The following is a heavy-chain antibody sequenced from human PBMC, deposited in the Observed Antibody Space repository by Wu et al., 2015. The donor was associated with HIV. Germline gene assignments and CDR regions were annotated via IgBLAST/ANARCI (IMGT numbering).Heavy chain of an antibody. V-gene: IGHV1-69*12. J-gene: IGHJ4*02. CDR1: GGTFSRYA. Sequence: QVQLVQSGAEVKKPGSSVKVSCTASGGTFSRYAISWVRQAPGQGLEWMGGIVPILGTTNLAQKFQGRVTITADESTSTSYMELSSLRSEDTAVYYCATSPYDSSGYFYGGFFDYWGQGTLVPVSS. CDR2: IVPILGTT. D-gene: IGHD3-22*01. CDR3: ATSPYDSSGYFYGGFFDY.